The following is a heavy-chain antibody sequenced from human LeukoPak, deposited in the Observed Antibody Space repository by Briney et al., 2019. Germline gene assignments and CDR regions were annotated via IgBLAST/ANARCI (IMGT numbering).Heavy chain of an antibody. D-gene: IGHD5-12*01. CDR3: ASSAPYSGFDSPFDY. Sequence: SETLSLTCDVSGGSVSSGSYFWTWIRQYPAKGLEWIGYIYSSGSTNYNPSLKSRVTVSVDTSKNQFSLKLSSVTAADTAIYYCASSAPYSGFDSPFDYWGQGTLVSVSS. CDR2: IYSSGST. CDR1: GGSVSSGSYF. V-gene: IGHV4-61*01. J-gene: IGHJ4*02.